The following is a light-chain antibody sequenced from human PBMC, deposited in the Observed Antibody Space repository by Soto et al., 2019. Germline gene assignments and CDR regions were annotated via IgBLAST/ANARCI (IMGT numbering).Light chain of an antibody. CDR1: SSDVGGYKD. CDR2: EGS. CDR3: CSYAGSSTFV. J-gene: IGLJ3*02. V-gene: IGLV2-23*03. Sequence: QSAPTQPASVSGSPGQSITISCTGTSSDVGGYKDVSWYQQHPGKAPKLMIYEGSKRPSGVSNRFSGSKSGNTASLTISGLQAEDEADYYCCSYAGSSTFVFGGGTKLTVL.